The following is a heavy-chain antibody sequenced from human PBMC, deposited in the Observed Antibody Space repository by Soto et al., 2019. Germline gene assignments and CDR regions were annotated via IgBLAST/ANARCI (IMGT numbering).Heavy chain of an antibody. CDR3: ARAGFLEWFRYFDY. V-gene: IGHV3-53*01. CDR2: IYSGGST. CDR1: GFTVSSNY. D-gene: IGHD3-3*01. J-gene: IGHJ4*02. Sequence: GGPLRLCCAASGFTVSSNYMSWVRQAPGKGLEWVSVIYSGGSTYYADSVKGRFTISRDNSKNTLYLQMNSLRAEHTAVYYCARAGFLEWFRYFDYWGQGTLVTVS.